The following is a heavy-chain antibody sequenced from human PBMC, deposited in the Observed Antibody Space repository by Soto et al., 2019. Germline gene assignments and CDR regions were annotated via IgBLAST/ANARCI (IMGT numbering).Heavy chain of an antibody. D-gene: IGHD5-12*01. CDR1: GSTFTYYG. CDR2: ISAHKGNT. Sequence: ASVKVSCKASGSTFTYYGISWVRQAPGQGLEWLGWISAHKGNTNYAPKFQGRVTMTTDTTTSTAYMELRRLTSDDTAIYYCARDVRSSGYDLSFDYWGQGTLVTVSS. CDR3: ARDVRSSGYDLSFDY. V-gene: IGHV1-18*01. J-gene: IGHJ4*02.